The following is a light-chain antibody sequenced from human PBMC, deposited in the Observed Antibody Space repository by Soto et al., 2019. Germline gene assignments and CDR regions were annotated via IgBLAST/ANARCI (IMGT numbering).Light chain of an antibody. CDR1: RIGTNA. CDR2: YDS. Sequence: SSELTQPPSVSVAPEKTATITCGVDRIGTNAVHWYQQKPGQAPLLVVYYDSDRPSGIPERISGSTSGNTATLTISRVEAGDEADYYCQLWDSSIDQGVFGGGTKLTVL. J-gene: IGLJ3*02. V-gene: IGLV3-21*03. CDR3: QLWDSSIDQGV.